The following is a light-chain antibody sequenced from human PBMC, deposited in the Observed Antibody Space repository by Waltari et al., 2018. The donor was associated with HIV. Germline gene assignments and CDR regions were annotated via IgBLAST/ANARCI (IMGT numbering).Light chain of an antibody. V-gene: IGLV2-23*02. CDR1: HRNIGTYNL. J-gene: IGLJ1*01. Sequence: QSALTQPASVSGSPGQSITISCTGTHRNIGTYNLLTWYQQLPGRVPKVLIFDVTTRPSGISHRFSGSKSDNTASLTISGLQAEDEADYYCSSYATGNTYVFGTGTSVTVL. CDR3: SSYATGNTYV. CDR2: DVT.